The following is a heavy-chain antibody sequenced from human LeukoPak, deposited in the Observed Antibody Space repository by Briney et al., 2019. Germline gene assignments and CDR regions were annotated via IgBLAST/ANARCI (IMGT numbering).Heavy chain of an antibody. Sequence: SETLSLTCAVYGGSFTIYSWTWIRQPPGKSLEWVGEISPSGNTQYNPSLKSRVTVSLDASKSQFYLKLNSVTAADTAVYYCARRVRSADYRLDYWGQGTLVTVSS. J-gene: IGHJ4*02. CDR1: GGSFTIYS. CDR3: ARRVRSADYRLDY. V-gene: IGHV4-34*01. D-gene: IGHD4-11*01. CDR2: ISPSGNT.